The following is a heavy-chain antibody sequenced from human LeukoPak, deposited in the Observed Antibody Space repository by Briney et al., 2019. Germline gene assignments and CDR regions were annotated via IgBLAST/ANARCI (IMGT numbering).Heavy chain of an antibody. J-gene: IGHJ4*02. Sequence: GRSLRLSCTASGFTFGDYAMSWVRQAPGKGLEWVGFIRNKAYGGTTEYAASVKGRFTISRDDSKSIAYLQMNSLKTEDTAVYSCTRGRDYDILTGYPTPSYWGQGTLVTVSS. D-gene: IGHD3-9*01. V-gene: IGHV3-49*04. CDR1: GFTFGDYA. CDR2: IRNKAYGGTT. CDR3: TRGRDYDILTGYPTPSY.